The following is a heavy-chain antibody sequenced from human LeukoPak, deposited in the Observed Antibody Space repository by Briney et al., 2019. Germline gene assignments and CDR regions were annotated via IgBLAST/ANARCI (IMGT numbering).Heavy chain of an antibody. CDR3: AKDRGAAAIDYFDY. CDR1: GFTVSSNY. V-gene: IGHV3-9*01. J-gene: IGHJ4*02. D-gene: IGHD6-13*01. CDR2: ISWNSGSI. Sequence: GGSLRLSCAASGFTVSSNYMSWVRQAPGKGLEWVSGISWNSGSIGYADSVKGRFTISRDNAKNSLYLQMNSLRAEDTALYYCAKDRGAAAIDYFDYWGQGTLVTVSS.